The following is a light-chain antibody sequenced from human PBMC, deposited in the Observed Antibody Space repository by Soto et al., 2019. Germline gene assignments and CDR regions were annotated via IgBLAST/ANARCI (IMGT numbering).Light chain of an antibody. V-gene: IGKV1-8*01. Sequence: PSSFSASTGDRVTITCRASQGISSYLAWYQQKPGKAPKLLIYAASTLQSGVPSRFSGSGSGTDFTLTISCLQSEDFATYYCQQYYSLLTFGGGTKVDIK. CDR1: QGISSY. CDR2: AAS. J-gene: IGKJ4*01. CDR3: QQYYSLLT.